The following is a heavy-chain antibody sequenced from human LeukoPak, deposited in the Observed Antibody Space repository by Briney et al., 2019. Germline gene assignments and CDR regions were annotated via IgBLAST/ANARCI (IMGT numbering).Heavy chain of an antibody. V-gene: IGHV3-23*01. J-gene: IGHJ4*02. D-gene: IGHD4-17*01. CDR3: AKERPATTAFDY. Sequence: GGSLRLSCAASGFTFSTYAMSWVRQAPGKGLEWVSLISGSGGNTYYADSVKGRFTISRDNSKNTLYLQMNSLRAEDTAVYYCAKERPATTAFDYWGQGTLVTVSS. CDR1: GFTFSTYA. CDR2: ISGSGGNT.